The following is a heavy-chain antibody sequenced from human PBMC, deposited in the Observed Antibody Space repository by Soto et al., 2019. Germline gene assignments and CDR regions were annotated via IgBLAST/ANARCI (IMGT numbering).Heavy chain of an antibody. D-gene: IGHD5-18*01. V-gene: IGHV1-69*12. CDR3: ARDWGSYGYGNNWFDP. J-gene: IGHJ5*02. CDR1: GGTFSSYA. CDR2: IIPIFGTA. Sequence: QVQLVQSGAEVKKPGSSVKVSCKASGGTFSSYAISWVRQAPGQGLEWMGGIIPIFGTANYAQKFQGRVTITADESTSTAYMEPGSLRSEDTAVYYCARDWGSYGYGNNWFDPWGQGTLVTVSS.